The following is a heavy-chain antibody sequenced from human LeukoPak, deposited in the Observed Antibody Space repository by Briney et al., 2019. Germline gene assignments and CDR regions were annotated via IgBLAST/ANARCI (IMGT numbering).Heavy chain of an antibody. D-gene: IGHD1-26*01. Sequence: ASETLSLTCTVSGGSISSSSYYWGWIRQPPGKGLEWIGSIYYGGSTYYNPSLKSRVTISVDTSKNQFSLKLSSVTAADTAVYYCARQEGATFYFDYWGQGTLVTVSS. CDR3: ARQEGATFYFDY. CDR1: GGSISSSSYY. J-gene: IGHJ4*02. V-gene: IGHV4-39*01. CDR2: IYYGGST.